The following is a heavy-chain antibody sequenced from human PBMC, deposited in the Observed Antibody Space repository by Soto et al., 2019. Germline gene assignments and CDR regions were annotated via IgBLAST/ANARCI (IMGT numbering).Heavy chain of an antibody. Sequence: ASVKVSCKASGGTFSSYAISWVRQAPGQGLEWMGGIIPIFGTADYAQKFQGRVTITADKSTSTAYMELGSLRSEDTAVYYCAIGRITMIVVVIGPDAFDIWGQGTMVTVSS. J-gene: IGHJ3*02. CDR3: AIGRITMIVVVIGPDAFDI. CDR2: IIPIFGTA. D-gene: IGHD3-22*01. CDR1: GGTFSSYA. V-gene: IGHV1-69*06.